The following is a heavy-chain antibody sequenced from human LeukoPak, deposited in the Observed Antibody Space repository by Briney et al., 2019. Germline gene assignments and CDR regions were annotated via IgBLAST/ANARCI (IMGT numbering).Heavy chain of an antibody. CDR1: GFTFSSYA. D-gene: IGHD2/OR15-2a*01. CDR2: ISGSGGST. CDR3: TRKGSQWDFLVDY. J-gene: IGHJ4*02. V-gene: IGHV3-23*01. Sequence: GGSLRLSCAASGFTFSSYAMSWVRQAPGKGLEWVSAISGSGGSTYYADSVKGRFTISRDNSENSLYPQMDSLTAEDTAVYYCTRKGSQWDFLVDYWGQGTRVTVSS.